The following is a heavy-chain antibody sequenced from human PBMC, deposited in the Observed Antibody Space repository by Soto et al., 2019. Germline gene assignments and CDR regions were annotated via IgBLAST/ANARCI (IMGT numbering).Heavy chain of an antibody. J-gene: IGHJ6*02. Sequence: GASVKVSCKASGYTFTSYGISWVRQAPGQGLEWMGWISAYNGNTNYARKLQGRVTMTTDTSTSTAYMELRSLRSDDTAVYYCARSSSSWYGVLYYYYYYGMDVWGQGTTVTVSS. CDR1: GYTFTSYG. CDR2: ISAYNGNT. D-gene: IGHD6-13*01. V-gene: IGHV1-18*01. CDR3: ARSSSSWYGVLYYYYYYGMDV.